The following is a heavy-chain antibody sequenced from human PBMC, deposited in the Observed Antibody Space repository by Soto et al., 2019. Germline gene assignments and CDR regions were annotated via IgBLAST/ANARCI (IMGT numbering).Heavy chain of an antibody. CDR1: GYTSTSYG. Sequence: ASVKVSCKASGYTSTSYGISWVRQAPGQGLEWMGWISAYNGNTNYAQKLQGRVTMTTDTSTSTAYMELRSLRSDDTAVYYCARDDGLRYFDWLPPDDAFDIWGQGTMVTVSS. V-gene: IGHV1-18*01. J-gene: IGHJ3*02. CDR3: ARDDGLRYFDWLPPDDAFDI. CDR2: ISAYNGNT. D-gene: IGHD3-9*01.